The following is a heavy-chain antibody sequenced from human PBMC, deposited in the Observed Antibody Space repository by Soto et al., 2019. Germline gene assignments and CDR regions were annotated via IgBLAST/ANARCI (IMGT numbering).Heavy chain of an antibody. CDR3: ARVVFYYYMDV. CDR2: IYHSGST. Sequence: SETLSLTCAGSRGSISSSNWLSWVRQPPGKGLEWIGEIYHSGSTNYNPSLKSRVTISVDKSKNQFSLKLSSVTAADTAVYYCARVVFYYYMDVWGKGTTVTVSS. CDR1: RGSISSSNW. V-gene: IGHV4-4*02. J-gene: IGHJ6*03.